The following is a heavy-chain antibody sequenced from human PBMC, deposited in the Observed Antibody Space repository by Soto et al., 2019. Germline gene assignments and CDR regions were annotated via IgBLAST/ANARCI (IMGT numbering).Heavy chain of an antibody. CDR2: MNPNSGNT. CDR3: ARGGYDYYILTGYYFPYYYYYMDV. J-gene: IGHJ6*03. CDR1: GYTFTSYD. D-gene: IGHD3-9*01. V-gene: IGHV1-8*01. Sequence: ASVKVSCKASGYTFTSYDINWVRQATGQGLEWMGWMNPNSGNTGYAQKFQGRVTMTRNTSISTAYIELSSLRTEDTAVYYCARGGYDYYILTGYYFPYYYYYMDVWGKGTTVTVSS.